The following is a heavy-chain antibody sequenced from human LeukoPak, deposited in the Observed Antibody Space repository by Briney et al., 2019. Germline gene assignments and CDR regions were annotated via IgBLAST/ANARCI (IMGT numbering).Heavy chain of an antibody. CDR3: ARSWGAYSYGLDY. D-gene: IGHD5-18*01. V-gene: IGHV4-34*01. CDR2: INHSGST. J-gene: IGHJ4*02. Sequence: EINHSGSTHYNPSLKRRLTISVDPSKHPFSLKLSSVTAADTAVYYCARSWGAYSYGLDYXXQGXL.